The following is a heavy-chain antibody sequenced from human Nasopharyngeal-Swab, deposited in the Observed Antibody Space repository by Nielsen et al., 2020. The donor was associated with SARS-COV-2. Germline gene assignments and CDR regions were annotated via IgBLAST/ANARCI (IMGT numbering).Heavy chain of an antibody. CDR2: IYYSGST. J-gene: IGHJ3*02. CDR3: ARTERRSNDAFDI. V-gene: IGHV4-39*01. Sequence: WIRQSPGKGLEWIGSIYYSGSTYYNPSLKSRVTISVDTSKNQFSLKLSSVTAADTAVYYCARTERRSNDAFDIWGQGTMVTVSS.